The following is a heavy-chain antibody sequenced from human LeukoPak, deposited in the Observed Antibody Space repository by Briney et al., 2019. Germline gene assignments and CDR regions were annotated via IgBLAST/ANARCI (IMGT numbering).Heavy chain of an antibody. CDR2: IYWNDDK. D-gene: IGHD6-19*01. Sequence: LTWTLTVTCTFAGCSRSTSGGGGGWIRQPPGKALEWLALIYWNDDKRHSPSLKRRLTITKDTSKTQVVLTMTNMDPVDTGTYYCAHSPAVAGPFFDSWGQGTLVTVSS. J-gene: IGHJ4*02. CDR1: GCSRSTSGGG. CDR3: AHSPAVAGPFFDS. V-gene: IGHV2-5*01.